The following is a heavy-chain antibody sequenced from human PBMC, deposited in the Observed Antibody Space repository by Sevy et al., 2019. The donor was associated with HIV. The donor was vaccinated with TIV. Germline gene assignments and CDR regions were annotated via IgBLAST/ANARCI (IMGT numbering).Heavy chain of an antibody. CDR3: VKLLVDTAMGVDTFGY. J-gene: IGHJ4*02. V-gene: IGHV3-64D*06. CDR2: ISSNGGST. Sequence: GGSLRLSCSASGFTFSSYAMHWVRQAPGKGLEYVSAISSNGGSTYYADSVKGRFTISRDNSKNTLYLQMSSLRAEDTAVYYCVKLLVDTAMGVDTFGYWGQGTLVTVSS. CDR1: GFTFSSYA. D-gene: IGHD5-18*01.